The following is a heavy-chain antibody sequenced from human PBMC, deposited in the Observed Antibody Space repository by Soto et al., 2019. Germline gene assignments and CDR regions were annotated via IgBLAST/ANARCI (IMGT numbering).Heavy chain of an antibody. CDR2: IYYSGST. CDR1: GGSISSYY. Sequence: SETLSLTCTVSGGSISSYYWSWIRQPPGKGLEWIGYIYYSGSTNYNPSLKSRVTISVDTSKNQFSLKLSSVTAADTAVYYCARLLTPHHSDYWGQGTLVTVSS. V-gene: IGHV4-59*08. CDR3: ARLLTPHHSDY. J-gene: IGHJ4*02. D-gene: IGHD1-20*01.